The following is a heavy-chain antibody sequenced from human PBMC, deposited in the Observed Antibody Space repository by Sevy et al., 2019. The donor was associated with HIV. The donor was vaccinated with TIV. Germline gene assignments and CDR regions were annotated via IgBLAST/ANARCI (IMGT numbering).Heavy chain of an antibody. J-gene: IGHJ3*02. CDR1: GFSLSNYW. CDR2: IKENGNEI. Sequence: GGSLRLSCAVSGFSLSNYWMTWVRQAPGKGLEWVANIKENGNEIYYVDSVKGRFTISRDNAKNSLYLQMNSLRDEDTAVYYYTRGVYALDIWGQRTMVTVSS. V-gene: IGHV3-7*01. CDR3: TRGVYALDI.